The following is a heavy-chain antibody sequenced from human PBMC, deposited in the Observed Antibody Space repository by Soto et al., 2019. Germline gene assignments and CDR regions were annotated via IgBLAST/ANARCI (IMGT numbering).Heavy chain of an antibody. J-gene: IGHJ4*02. CDR1: GYTFTSYY. V-gene: IGHV1-46*01. CDR3: ARDGHSYDFWSGYYSYYFDY. D-gene: IGHD3-3*01. Sequence: QVQLVQSGAEVKKPGASVKVSCKASGYTFTSYYMHWVRQAPGQVLEWMGIINPSGGSTSYAQKFQGRVTMTRDTSTSTVYMELSSLRSEDTAVYYCARDGHSYDFWSGYYSYYFDYWGQGTLVTVSS. CDR2: INPSGGST.